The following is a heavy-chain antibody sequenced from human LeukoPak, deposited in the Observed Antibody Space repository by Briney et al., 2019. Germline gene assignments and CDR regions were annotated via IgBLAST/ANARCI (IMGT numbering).Heavy chain of an antibody. J-gene: IGHJ3*02. D-gene: IGHD3-9*01. Sequence: GESLKISCNGSGYRFTTYWNGWVRQMPGKGLEWMGIIYPGDSDTRYSPSFQGQVTISVDKSISTAYLQWSSLKASDTAMYYCARSGADYDILTGYFPGAFDIWGQGTMVTVSS. V-gene: IGHV5-51*01. CDR2: IYPGDSDT. CDR3: ARSGADYDILTGYFPGAFDI. CDR1: GYRFTTYW.